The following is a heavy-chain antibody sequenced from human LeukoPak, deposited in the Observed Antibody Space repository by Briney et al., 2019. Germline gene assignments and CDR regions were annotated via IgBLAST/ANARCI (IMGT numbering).Heavy chain of an antibody. CDR2: ISTSGST. V-gene: IGHV4-4*07. CDR3: ARVRYSDSSVLTRKRSYYFDY. D-gene: IGHD3-22*01. CDR1: GGSISSYY. J-gene: IGHJ4*02. Sequence: SETLSLTCTVSGGSISSYYWSWIRQPAGKGLESIGHISTSGSTNYNPSLKSRVTMSVDTSKNQFSLKLSSVTAADTAAYYCARVRYSDSSVLTRKRSYYFDYWGQGTLVTVSS.